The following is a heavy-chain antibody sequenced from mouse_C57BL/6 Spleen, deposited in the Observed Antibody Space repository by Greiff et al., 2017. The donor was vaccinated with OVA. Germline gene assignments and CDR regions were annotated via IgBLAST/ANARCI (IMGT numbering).Heavy chain of an antibody. CDR1: GYTFTDYE. CDR3: TRTYGSSDYFDY. CDR2: IDPETGGT. D-gene: IGHD1-1*01. Sequence: QVQLKQSGAELVRPGASVTLSCKASGYTFTDYEMHWVKQTPVHGLEWIGAIDPETGGTAYHQKFKGKAILTADKSSSTAYMELRSLTSEDSAVYYCTRTYGSSDYFDYWGQGTTLTVSS. J-gene: IGHJ2*01. V-gene: IGHV1-15*01.